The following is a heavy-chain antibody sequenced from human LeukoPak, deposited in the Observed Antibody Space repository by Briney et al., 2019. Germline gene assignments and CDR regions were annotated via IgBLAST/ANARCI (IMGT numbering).Heavy chain of an antibody. CDR1: GASISSGSYY. J-gene: IGHJ3*01. V-gene: IGHV4-61*02. Sequence: PSQTLYLTCTVSGASISSGSYYWSWIRQSAGSGLEWIGRYYTSGRTNYNPSFQSRVTISADKSKNQFSLELKSVAAADTAVHYCARTLVQAFDVWGQGTMVSISS. CDR2: YYTSGRT. CDR3: ARTLVQAFDV. D-gene: IGHD6-6*01.